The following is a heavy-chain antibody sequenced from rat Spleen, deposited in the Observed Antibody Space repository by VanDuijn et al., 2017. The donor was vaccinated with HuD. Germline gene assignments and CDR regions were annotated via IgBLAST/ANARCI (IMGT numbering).Heavy chain of an antibody. CDR1: GFSFSKYG. CDR2: ITPSGITT. V-gene: IGHV5-19*01. J-gene: IGHJ2*01. Sequence: EVQLVESGGGLVQPGRSLKLSCAASGFSFSKYGMQWIRQTPTKGLEWVAAITPSGITTDYRDSVKGRFTISRDNAEAAIYLQMNSLRSEDTATYYCTRENYGGDWGQGVMVTVSS. CDR3: TRENYGGD. D-gene: IGHD1-11*01.